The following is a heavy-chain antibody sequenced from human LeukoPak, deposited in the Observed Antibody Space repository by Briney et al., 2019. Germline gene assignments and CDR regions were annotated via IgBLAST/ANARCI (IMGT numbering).Heavy chain of an antibody. J-gene: IGHJ4*02. CDR1: GYTFTGYY. CDR2: INPNSGGT. D-gene: IGHD3-22*01. CDR3: ARSEIYPPNVVSYFDS. Sequence: ASVKVSCKASGYTFTGYYMHWVRQAPGQGLEWMGWINPNSGGTNYAQKFQGRVTMTRDTSISTAYMELSRLRSDDTAVYYCARSEIYPPNVVSYFDSWGQGTLVTVSS. V-gene: IGHV1-2*02.